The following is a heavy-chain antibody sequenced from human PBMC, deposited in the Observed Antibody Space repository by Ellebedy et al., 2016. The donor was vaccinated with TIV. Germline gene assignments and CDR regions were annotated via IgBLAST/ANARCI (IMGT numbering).Heavy chain of an antibody. CDR1: GFTVSSNY. Sequence: GESLKISCAASGFTVSSNYMSWVRQAPGKGLEWVSVIYSGGSTYYADSVKGRFTISRDNSKNTLYLQMNSLRAEDTAVYYCRKQWPLVSSGYYYGMDVWGQGTTVTVSS. CDR3: RKQWPLVSSGYYYGMDV. CDR2: IYSGGST. J-gene: IGHJ6*02. D-gene: IGHD6-19*01. V-gene: IGHV3-53*01.